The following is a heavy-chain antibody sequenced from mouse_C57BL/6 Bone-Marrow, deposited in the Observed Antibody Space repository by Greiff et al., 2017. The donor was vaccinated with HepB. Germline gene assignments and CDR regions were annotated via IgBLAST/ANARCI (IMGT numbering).Heavy chain of an antibody. V-gene: IGHV1-22*01. CDR2: INPNNGGT. CDR1: GYTFTDYN. J-gene: IGHJ2*01. D-gene: IGHD1-1*01. Sequence: DVKLVESGPELVKPGASVKMSCKASGYTFTDYNMHWVKQSHGKSLEWIGYINPNNGGTSYNQKFKGKATLTVNKSSSTAYMELRSLTSEDSAVYYCARDYGSSYGYFDYWGQGTTLTVSS. CDR3: ARDYGSSYGYFDY.